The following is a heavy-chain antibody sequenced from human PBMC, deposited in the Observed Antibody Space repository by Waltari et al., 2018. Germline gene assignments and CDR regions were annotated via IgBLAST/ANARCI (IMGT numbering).Heavy chain of an antibody. V-gene: IGHV1-46*01. Sequence: QVQLVQSGAEVKKPGASVKISCKTSEYTFTSSYIHWVRQAPGQGLEWMGIINPSGGSTIYAQKFLGRVTMTRDTSTSTVYMELSSLRSDDTAVYYCALDTGALWMDVWGQGTTVTVSS. D-gene: IGHD2-21*01. J-gene: IGHJ6*02. CDR1: EYTFTSSY. CDR2: INPSGGST. CDR3: ALDTGALWMDV.